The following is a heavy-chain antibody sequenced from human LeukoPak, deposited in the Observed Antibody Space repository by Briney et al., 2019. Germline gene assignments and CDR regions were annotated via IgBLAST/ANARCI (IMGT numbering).Heavy chain of an antibody. J-gene: IGHJ3*02. CDR3: AGYSGSYLVLGTFDI. CDR1: GYTFTGYY. V-gene: IGHV1-2*02. D-gene: IGHD1-26*01. CDR2: INPNSGGT. Sequence: ASVKVSCKASGYTFTGYYFHWVRQAPGQGLEWMGWINPNSGGTNYAQKFQSRVTMTRDTSISTAYMELSRLRSDDTAVYYCAGYSGSYLVLGTFDIWGQGTMVTVSS.